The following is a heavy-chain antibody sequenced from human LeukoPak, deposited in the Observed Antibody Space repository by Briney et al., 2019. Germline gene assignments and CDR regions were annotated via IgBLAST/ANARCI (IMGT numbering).Heavy chain of an antibody. V-gene: IGHV3-30*03. Sequence: LAGGSLRLSCAASGFTFSSYGMHWVRQAPGKGLEWVAVISYDGSNKYYADSVKGRFTISRDNAKNSLYLQMNSLRAENTAVYYCARAPVAGTKRNYYYYYMDVWGKGTTVTISS. J-gene: IGHJ6*03. CDR2: ISYDGSNK. D-gene: IGHD6-19*01. CDR3: ARAPVAGTKRNYYYYYMDV. CDR1: GFTFSSYG.